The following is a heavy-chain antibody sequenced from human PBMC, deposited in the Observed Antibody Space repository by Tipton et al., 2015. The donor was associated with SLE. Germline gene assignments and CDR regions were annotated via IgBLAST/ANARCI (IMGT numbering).Heavy chain of an antibody. Sequence: TLSLTCIVSGDSISSGSYYWSWIRQHPGKGLEWIGYMYYSGSTYYNPSLKSRVSISVDTSKNQFSLKLSSLTAADTAVYYCARGRRGYTAYVVPDYWGQGTQVTVSS. D-gene: IGHD5-12*01. J-gene: IGHJ4*02. CDR1: GDSISSGSYY. CDR2: MYYSGST. CDR3: ARGRRGYTAYVVPDY. V-gene: IGHV4-31*03.